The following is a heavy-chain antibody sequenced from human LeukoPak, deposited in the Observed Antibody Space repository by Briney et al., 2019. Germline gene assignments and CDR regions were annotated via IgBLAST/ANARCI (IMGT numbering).Heavy chain of an antibody. CDR1: GGSISSGGYS. D-gene: IGHD1-20*01. J-gene: IGHJ3*02. CDR2: IYYSGST. CDR3: ARVLRVTGTPNAFDI. Sequence: PSETLSLTCAVSGGSISSGGYSWSWIRQPPGKGLEWIGYIYYSGSTYYNPSLMSRLIISVDTSKNQFSLKLSSLTAADTAVYYCARVLRVTGTPNAFDIWGQGTMVTVSS. V-gene: IGHV4-30-4*07.